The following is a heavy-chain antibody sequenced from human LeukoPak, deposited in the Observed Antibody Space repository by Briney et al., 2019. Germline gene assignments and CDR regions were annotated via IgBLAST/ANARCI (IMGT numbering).Heavy chain of an antibody. V-gene: IGHV3-48*01. D-gene: IGHD3-22*01. CDR2: ISSSSSTI. CDR1: GFTFSSYS. J-gene: IGHJ2*01. CDR3: ARDKYYYDSSGYYEDHWYFDL. Sequence: GGSLRLSCAASGFTFSSYSMNWVRQAPGKGLEWVSYISSSSSTIYYADSVKSRFTISRDNAKNSLYLQMNSLRAEDTAVYYCARDKYYYDSSGYYEDHWYFDLWGRGTLVTVSS.